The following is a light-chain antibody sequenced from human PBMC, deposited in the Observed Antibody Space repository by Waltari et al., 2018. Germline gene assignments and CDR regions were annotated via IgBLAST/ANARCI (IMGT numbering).Light chain of an antibody. J-gene: IGLJ2*01. CDR1: SLRSYY. Sequence: SSELTQDPAVSVALGQTVRITCQGDSLRSYYASWYQQKPGQAHVLVIYGKNNRPSGIPDRFSGSSSGNTASLTITGAQAEDEADYYCNSRDSSGNPVVFGGGTKLTVL. CDR3: NSRDSSGNPVV. V-gene: IGLV3-19*01. CDR2: GKN.